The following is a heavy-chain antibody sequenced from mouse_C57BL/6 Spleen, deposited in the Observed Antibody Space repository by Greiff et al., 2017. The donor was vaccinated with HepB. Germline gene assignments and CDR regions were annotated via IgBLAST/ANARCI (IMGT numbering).Heavy chain of an antibody. CDR2: IYPGSGST. CDR1: GYTFTSYW. J-gene: IGHJ3*01. D-gene: IGHD3-2*02. V-gene: IGHV1-55*01. CDR3: ARSETAQVPTWFAY. Sequence: VKLQQPGAELVKPGASVKMSCKASGYTFTSYWITWVKQRPGQGLEWIGDIYPGSGSTNYNEKFKSKATLTVDTSSSTAYMQLSSLTSDDSAVYYCARSETAQVPTWFAYWGQGTLVTVSA.